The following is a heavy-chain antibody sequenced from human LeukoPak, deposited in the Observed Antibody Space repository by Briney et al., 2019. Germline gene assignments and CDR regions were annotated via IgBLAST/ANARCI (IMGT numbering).Heavy chain of an antibody. J-gene: IGHJ3*02. CDR2: LHYAGST. CDR1: GGSISSSGSH. V-gene: IGHV4-39*01. D-gene: IGHD1-14*01. CDR3: ARVLWNQLYDAFDI. Sequence: SETLSLTCAVSGGSISSSGSHWGWVRQPPGKGLEWIATLHYAGSTYYNPSLKSRVTISVDTSKNQFYLRLTSVTAADTASYYCARVLWNQLYDAFDIWGHGTKVTVSS.